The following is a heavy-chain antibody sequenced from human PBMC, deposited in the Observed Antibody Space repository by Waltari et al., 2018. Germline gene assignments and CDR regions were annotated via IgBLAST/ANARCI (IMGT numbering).Heavy chain of an antibody. CDR3: AKDVGAMVVRFFDY. J-gene: IGHJ4*02. V-gene: IGHV3-30*18. CDR2: IWYDGSNK. CDR1: GFTFSSYG. D-gene: IGHD5-18*01. Sequence: QVQLVESGGGVVQPGRSLRLSCAASGFTFSSYGMHWVRQAPGKGLEWVAVIWYDGSNKYYADSVKGRFTISRDNSKNTLYLQMNSLRAEDTAMYYCAKDVGAMVVRFFDYWGQGTLVTVSS.